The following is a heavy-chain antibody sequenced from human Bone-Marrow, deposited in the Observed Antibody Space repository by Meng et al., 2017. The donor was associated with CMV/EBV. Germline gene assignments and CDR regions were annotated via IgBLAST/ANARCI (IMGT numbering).Heavy chain of an antibody. CDR2: ISYDGSNK. D-gene: IGHD6-13*01. V-gene: IGHV3-30-3*01. CDR1: GFTFSSYA. Sequence: GESLKISCAASGFTFSSYAMHWVRQAPGKGLEWVAVISYDGSNKYYADSVKGRFTISRDNSKNTLYLQMNSLRAEDTAVYYCARGGGGSWQLFDYWGQGTRVTGSS. J-gene: IGHJ4*02. CDR3: ARGGGGSWQLFDY.